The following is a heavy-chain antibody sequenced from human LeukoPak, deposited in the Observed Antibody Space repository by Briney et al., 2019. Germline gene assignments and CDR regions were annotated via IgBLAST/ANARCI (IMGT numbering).Heavy chain of an antibody. CDR1: GDSISGSSYY. V-gene: IGHV4-39*01. Sequence: SETLSLTCTVSGDSISGSSYYWGWIRQPPGKGLEWIVNIYYGGSTYHNPSLKSLVSISVDTSNTQFSLKLSSVTAADTAVYYCARHRAYSSSSPFDYWGQGTLVTVSS. D-gene: IGHD6-6*01. CDR3: ARHRAYSSSSPFDY. CDR2: IYYGGST. J-gene: IGHJ4*02.